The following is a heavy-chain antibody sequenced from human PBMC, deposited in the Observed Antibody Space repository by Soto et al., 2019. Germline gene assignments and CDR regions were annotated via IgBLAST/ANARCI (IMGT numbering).Heavy chain of an antibody. J-gene: IGHJ4*02. D-gene: IGHD4-17*01. CDR3: GRGRYGDY. V-gene: IGHV1-18*01. CDR2: ISAHNGNT. Sequence: QAHLVQSGPEVKKPGASVKVSCKGSGYIFTSYGIAWVRQAPGQGLEWMGWISAHNGNTEYAQKFQGRVTVTRDTTTSTAYLGLRSFRSDDTALYYCGRGRYGDYWGQGALVTVSS. CDR1: GYIFTSYG.